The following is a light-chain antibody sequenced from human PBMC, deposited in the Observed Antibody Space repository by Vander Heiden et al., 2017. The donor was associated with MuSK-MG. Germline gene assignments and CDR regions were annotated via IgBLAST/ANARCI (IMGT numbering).Light chain of an antibody. V-gene: IGKV1-39*01. CDR3: QQSYSNPAMST. Sequence: IQMTQSPSSLSASVGDRVTITCRASQSISSYLNWYQQKPGKAPKLLIYAASSLQSGVPSRFSGSGSGTDFTLTISSLQPEDFATYYCQQSYSNPAMSTFGQGTKLEIK. J-gene: IGKJ2*01. CDR1: QSISSY. CDR2: AAS.